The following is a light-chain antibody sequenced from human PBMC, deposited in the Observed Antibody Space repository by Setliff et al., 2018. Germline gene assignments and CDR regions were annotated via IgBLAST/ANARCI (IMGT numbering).Light chain of an antibody. J-gene: IGKJ5*01. CDR1: QSVSGSY. CDR3: QQYGSSRST. CDR2: GAS. Sequence: EIVLTQSPGTLSLSPGERATLSCRASQSVSGSYLAWYQQKPGQAPRLLIYGASSRATGIPDRFSGSGSGTDFTLTISRLEPEDFAVYYCQQYGSSRSTFGQGTRLEIK. V-gene: IGKV3-20*01.